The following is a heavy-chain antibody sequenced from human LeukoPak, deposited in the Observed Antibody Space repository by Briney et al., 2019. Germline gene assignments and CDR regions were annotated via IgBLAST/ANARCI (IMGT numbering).Heavy chain of an antibody. D-gene: IGHD3-3*01. CDR1: DESFSTYY. Sequence: SETLSLTCDVNDESFSTYYWSWIRQSPWKGLEWIAEISHRGTSTYNPSLQSRVTVSVDASKNHFSLRVKSVIAADTAIYYCARKRRRGYYLNSAFDMWGQGTMVTVSS. CDR3: ARKRRRGYYLNSAFDM. V-gene: IGHV4-34*01. J-gene: IGHJ3*02. CDR2: ISHRGTS.